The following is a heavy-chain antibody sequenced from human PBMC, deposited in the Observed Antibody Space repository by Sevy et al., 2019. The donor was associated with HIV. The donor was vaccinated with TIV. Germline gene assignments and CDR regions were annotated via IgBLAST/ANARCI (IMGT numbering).Heavy chain of an antibody. CDR1: GFTFSTYG. V-gene: IGHV3-33*01. CDR2: IWFDGSNT. Sequence: GGSLRLSCAASGFTFSTYGMHWVRQAPGKGLEWVAVIWFDGSNTYYADSVKGRFTISRDIAKNTLHLQMNSLRAEDTAVYYGARDLEFYYDGDYWPAFMPDYWGQGTLVTVSS. D-gene: IGHD2-21*02. CDR3: ARDLEFYYDGDYWPAFMPDY. J-gene: IGHJ4*02.